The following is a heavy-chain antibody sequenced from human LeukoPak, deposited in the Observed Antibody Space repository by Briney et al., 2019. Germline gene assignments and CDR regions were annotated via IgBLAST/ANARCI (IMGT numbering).Heavy chain of an antibody. D-gene: IGHD3-22*01. CDR3: ARAPSEIGGYYPEYFRH. Sequence: GGSLRLSCAASGFTFSSYWMHWVRQAPGKGLVWVSRIKSDGSTNYADSVKSRFTISRDNAKNTVSLQMNSLRAEDTGVYYCARAPSEIGGYYPEYFRHWGQGTLVTVSS. V-gene: IGHV3-74*01. CDR2: IKSDGST. J-gene: IGHJ1*01. CDR1: GFTFSSYW.